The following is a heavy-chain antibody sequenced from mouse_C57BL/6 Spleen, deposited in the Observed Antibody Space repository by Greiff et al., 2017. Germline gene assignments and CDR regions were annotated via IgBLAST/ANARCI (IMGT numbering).Heavy chain of an antibody. D-gene: IGHD2-12*01. CDR2: INPSSGDT. J-gene: IGHJ4*01. CDR3: VRGGCSYAYAKGY. CDR1: GYTFTSYT. V-gene: IGHV1-4*01. Sequence: QVQLQQSGAELVRPGASVKMSCKASGYTFTSYTMHWVNQRPGQGLEWIGNINPSSGDTKYNQKFKDKATLTADKSSSTAYMQLSSLNSEDSAVYDCVRGGCSYAYAKGYWGQGTSVTVSS.